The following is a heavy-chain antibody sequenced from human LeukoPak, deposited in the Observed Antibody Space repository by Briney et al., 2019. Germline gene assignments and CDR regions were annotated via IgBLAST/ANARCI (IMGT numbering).Heavy chain of an antibody. Sequence: ASVKVSCKASGYTFTSYGISCVRQAPGQGLEWMGWISAYNGNTNYAQKLQGRVTMTTDTSTSTAYMELRSLRSDDTAVYYCARLRFGEYTLALYYFDYWGQGTLVTVSS. CDR1: GYTFTSYG. J-gene: IGHJ4*02. CDR2: ISAYNGNT. D-gene: IGHD3-10*01. V-gene: IGHV1-18*01. CDR3: ARLRFGEYTLALYYFDY.